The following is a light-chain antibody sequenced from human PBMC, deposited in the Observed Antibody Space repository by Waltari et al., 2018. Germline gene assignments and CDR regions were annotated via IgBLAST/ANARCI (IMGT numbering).Light chain of an antibody. CDR3: QSYDSSLSGSI. Sequence: QPGLTQPPSVSGAPGQRVPISCPGSSSTVGAGYDVHWYHRLPGTAPKLLIYGNSNPPSGVPDRFSGSKSGTSASLAITGLQAEDEADYYCQSYDSSLSGSIFGGRTKLTVL. CDR1: SSTVGAGYD. CDR2: GNS. V-gene: IGLV1-40*01. J-gene: IGLJ2*01.